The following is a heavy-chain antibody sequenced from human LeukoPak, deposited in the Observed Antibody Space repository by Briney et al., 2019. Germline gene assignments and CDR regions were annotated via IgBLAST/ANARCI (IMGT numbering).Heavy chain of an antibody. J-gene: IGHJ4*02. Sequence: GGSLRLSCAASGFTLSSYAMHWVRQAPGKGLEGVAVISYDGSNKYYADSVKGRFTISRDNSKNTLYLQMNSLRAEDTAVYYCARDSLRYSGYDPTFDYWGQGTLVTVSS. V-gene: IGHV3-30*04. CDR2: ISYDGSNK. CDR1: GFTLSSYA. CDR3: ARDSLRYSGYDPTFDY. D-gene: IGHD5-12*01.